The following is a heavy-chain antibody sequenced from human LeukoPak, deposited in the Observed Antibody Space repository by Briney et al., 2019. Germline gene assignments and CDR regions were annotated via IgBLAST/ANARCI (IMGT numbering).Heavy chain of an antibody. J-gene: IGHJ5*02. Sequence: GGSLRLSCAASEFTFSSYSMSWVRQAPGKGLEWVSYISSTASSIYYADSVKGRFTISRDNAKNSLYLQMNSLRAEDTAVYYCARDVTYHGGDWFDPWGQGILVTVSS. D-gene: IGHD4-23*01. CDR1: EFTFSSYS. CDR3: ARDVTYHGGDWFDP. V-gene: IGHV3-48*04. CDR2: ISSTASSI.